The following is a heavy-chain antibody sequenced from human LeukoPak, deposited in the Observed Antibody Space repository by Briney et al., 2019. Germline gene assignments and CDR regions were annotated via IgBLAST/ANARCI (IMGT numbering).Heavy chain of an antibody. J-gene: IGHJ5*02. CDR3: ARGSYIVVVPAAMEAWFDP. CDR2: INPNSGGT. CDR1: GYTFTDYS. Sequence: ASVKVSCKASGYTFTDYSIHWVRQAPGQGLERMGWINPNSGGTNYAQKFQGRVTMTRDTSISTAYMELSRLRSDDTAVYYCARGSYIVVVPAAMEAWFDPWGQGTLVTVSS. D-gene: IGHD2-2*01. V-gene: IGHV1-2*02.